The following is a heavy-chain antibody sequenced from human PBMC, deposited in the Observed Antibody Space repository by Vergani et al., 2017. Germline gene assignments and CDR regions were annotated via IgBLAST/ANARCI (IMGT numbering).Heavy chain of an antibody. J-gene: IGHJ4*02. V-gene: IGHV4-61*01. D-gene: IGHD5-24*01. CDR1: GGSVSSGSYY. CDR2: IYYSGST. Sequence: QVQLQESGPGLVKPSETLSLTCTVSGGSVSSGSYYWSWIRQPPGKGLEWIGYIYYSGSTYYNPSLKSRVTISVDTSKNQFSLKLSSVTAADTAVYYCARGTVGLQGRFLDYWGQGTLVTVSS. CDR3: ARGTVGLQGRFLDY.